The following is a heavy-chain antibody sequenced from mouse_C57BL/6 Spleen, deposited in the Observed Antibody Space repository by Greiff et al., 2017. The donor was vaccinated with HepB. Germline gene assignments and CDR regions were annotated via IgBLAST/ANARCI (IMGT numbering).Heavy chain of an antibody. V-gene: IGHV14-4*01. CDR3: TTGPFAY. CDR1: GFNIKDDY. J-gene: IGHJ3*01. CDR2: IDPENGDT. Sequence: EVQLQQSGAELVRPGASVKLSCTASGFNIKDDYMHWVKQRPEKGLEWIGWIDPENGDTEYASKFQGKATITAYTSSNPAYLQLSSLTSEDTAVYYCTTGPFAYWGQGTLVTVSA.